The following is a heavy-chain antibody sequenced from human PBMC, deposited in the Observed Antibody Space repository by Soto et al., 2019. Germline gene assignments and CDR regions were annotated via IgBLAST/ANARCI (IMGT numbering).Heavy chain of an antibody. V-gene: IGHV5-51*01. D-gene: IGHD2-2*01. J-gene: IGHJ6*02. CDR2: IYPGDSDT. CDR3: ARLLVPPAQVGISYYFYGMDV. CDR1: GYSFTSYW. Sequence: PGESLKISCKGSGYSFTSYWIGWVRQMPGKGLEWMGIIYPGDSDTRYSPSVQGQVTISADKSITTAYLQWSSLKASDTAMYYCARLLVPPAQVGISYYFYGMDVWAQGTTVTVSS.